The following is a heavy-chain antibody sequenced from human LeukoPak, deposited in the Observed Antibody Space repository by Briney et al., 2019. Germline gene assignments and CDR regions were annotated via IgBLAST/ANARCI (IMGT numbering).Heavy chain of an antibody. CDR3: ARSSRPAGAFDY. V-gene: IGHV3-30-3*01. D-gene: IGHD3-10*01. CDR2: ISYGGSNK. J-gene: IGHJ4*02. Sequence: PGRSLRLSCAASGFTFSSYAMHWVRQAPGKGLEWVAVISYGGSNKYYADSVKGRFTISRDNSKNTLYLQMNSLRAEDTAVYYCARSSRPAGAFDYWGQGTLVTVSS. CDR1: GFTFSSYA.